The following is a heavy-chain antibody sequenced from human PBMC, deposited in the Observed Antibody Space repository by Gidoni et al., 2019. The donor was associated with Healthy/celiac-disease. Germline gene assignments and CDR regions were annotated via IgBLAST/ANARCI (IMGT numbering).Heavy chain of an antibody. CDR3: ATESTINYYYGMDV. V-gene: IGHV1-24*01. Sequence: QVQLVQSGAEVKKPGASVKVSCKVSGYSLTELCMHWVRQATGKGLEWMGGFDPEDGETIYAQKYQGRVTMNEDTSTDTEYMELSSLRSEDTALYYCATESTINYYYGMDVWGQGTTVTVSS. CDR2: FDPEDGET. J-gene: IGHJ6*02. D-gene: IGHD1-20*01. CDR1: GYSLTELC.